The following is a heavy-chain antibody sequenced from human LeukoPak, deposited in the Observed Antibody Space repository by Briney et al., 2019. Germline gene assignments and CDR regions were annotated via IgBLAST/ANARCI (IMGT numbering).Heavy chain of an antibody. Sequence: GGSLRLSCAASGFIFSSYAMSWVRQAPGKGLEWVSVISGSGGSTYYADPVKGRFTISRDNSKNTLYLQMNSLRAEDTAVYYCAKPGSWSLYYMDVWGKGTTVTVSS. J-gene: IGHJ6*03. D-gene: IGHD3-10*01. CDR3: AKPGSWSLYYMDV. CDR2: ISGSGGST. V-gene: IGHV3-23*01. CDR1: GFIFSSYA.